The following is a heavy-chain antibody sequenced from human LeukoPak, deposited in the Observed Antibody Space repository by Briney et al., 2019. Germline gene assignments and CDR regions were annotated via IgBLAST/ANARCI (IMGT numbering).Heavy chain of an antibody. CDR2: INTNTGNP. CDR3: ARDSYYYDSSGYYSPPYFDY. J-gene: IGHJ4*02. CDR1: GYTFTSYA. D-gene: IGHD3-22*01. Sequence: GASVKVSCKASGYTFTSYAMNWVRQAPGQGLEWMGWINTNTGNPTYAQGFTGRFVFSLDTSVSTAYLQISSLKAEDTAVYYCARDSYYYDSSGYYSPPYFDYWGQGTLVTVSS. V-gene: IGHV7-4-1*02.